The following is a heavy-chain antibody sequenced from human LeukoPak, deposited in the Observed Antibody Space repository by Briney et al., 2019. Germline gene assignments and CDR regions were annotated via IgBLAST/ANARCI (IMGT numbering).Heavy chain of an antibody. CDR1: GFTVSSNY. CDR2: IYSGGST. J-gene: IGHJ5*02. V-gene: IGHV3-66*01. CDR3: ARDHILTDTNWSDP. D-gene: IGHD2-21*01. Sequence: PGGSLRLSCAASGFTVSSNYMSWVRQAPGKGLEWVSVIYSGGSTYYADSVKGRFTISRDNSKNTLYLQMNSLRAEDTAVYYCARDHILTDTNWSDPWGQGTLVTVSS.